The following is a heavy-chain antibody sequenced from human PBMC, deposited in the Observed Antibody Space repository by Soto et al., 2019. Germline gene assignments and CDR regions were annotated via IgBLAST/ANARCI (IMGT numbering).Heavy chain of an antibody. CDR2: INVGSGDT. CDR3: ARDGGHYYYYGVDV. CDR1: GYTFTTYS. D-gene: IGHD3-16*01. J-gene: IGHJ6*02. Sequence: GASVKVSCKASGYTFTTYSMHWVRQAPGQRLEWMGWINVGSGDTKYSQKFQGRVTITRDTSASTAYMEVSSLRSEDTAVYYCARDGGHYYYYGVDVWGQGTTVTVSS. V-gene: IGHV1-3*01.